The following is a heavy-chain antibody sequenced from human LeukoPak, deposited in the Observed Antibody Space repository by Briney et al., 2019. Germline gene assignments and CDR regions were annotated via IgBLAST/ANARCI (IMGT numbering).Heavy chain of an antibody. J-gene: IGHJ4*02. Sequence: GGSLRLSCAASGFTFSSYSMNWVRQAPGKGLEWVSSISSSSSYIYYADSVKGRFTISRDNAKNSLYLQMNSLRAEDTAVYYCARDAPWIQLWSQLDYWGQGTLVTVSS. V-gene: IGHV3-21*01. D-gene: IGHD5-18*01. CDR1: GFTFSSYS. CDR2: ISSSSSYI. CDR3: ARDAPWIQLWSQLDY.